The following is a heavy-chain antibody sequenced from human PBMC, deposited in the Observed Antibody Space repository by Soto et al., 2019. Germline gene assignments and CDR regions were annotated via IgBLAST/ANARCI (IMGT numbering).Heavy chain of an antibody. J-gene: IGHJ5*02. V-gene: IGHV6-1*01. CDR1: GDSVSSNSAA. D-gene: IGHD6-13*01. Sequence: KQSPTLSLSCAISGDSVSSNSAAWNWIRQSPSRGLEWLGRTYYRSKWYNEYAVSVKSRITINPDTSKNQCSLQLNSVTPADPAWYYCARVSGSSFKHHFNWFDPWGQGTLVTVSS. CDR3: ARVSGSSFKHHFNWFDP. CDR2: TYYRSKWYN.